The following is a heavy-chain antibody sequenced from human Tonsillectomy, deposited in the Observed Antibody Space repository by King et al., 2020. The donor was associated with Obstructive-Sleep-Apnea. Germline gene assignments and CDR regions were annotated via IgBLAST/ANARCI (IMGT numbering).Heavy chain of an antibody. D-gene: IGHD3-10*01. J-gene: IGHJ5*02. CDR3: AKDASGTYYNWFDP. V-gene: IGHV4-59*01. CDR1: GGPIGNYY. Sequence: QLQESGPGLVKPSETLSLTCTVFGGPIGNYYWSWVRQPPGKGLEWIGFVYNSRSNIYNPSLMSLVTISVETSKNQFSLRLTSVTAADAAVYYCAKDASGTYYNWFDPWGQGIPVTVSS. CDR2: VYNSRSN.